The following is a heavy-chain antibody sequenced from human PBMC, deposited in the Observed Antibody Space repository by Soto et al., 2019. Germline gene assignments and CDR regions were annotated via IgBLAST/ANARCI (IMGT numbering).Heavy chain of an antibody. J-gene: IGHJ3*02. CDR1: GFSLTTSGEG. CDR3: AHRRARTSARDDAYDI. D-gene: IGHD6-6*01. V-gene: IGHV2-5*02. CDR2: IYWDDAK. Sequence: QITLKESGPTLVTPTQTLTLTCIFSGFSLTTSGEGVGWIRQPPGKSLEWLALIYWDDAKRYNSSLKSRLTITKDTSKNQVVLTMTNMDPTDTATYYGAHRRARTSARDDAYDIWGQGTVVTVSS.